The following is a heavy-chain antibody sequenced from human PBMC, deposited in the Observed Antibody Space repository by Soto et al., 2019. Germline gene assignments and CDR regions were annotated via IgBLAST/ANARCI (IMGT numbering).Heavy chain of an antibody. J-gene: IGHJ4*02. CDR2: ISGSGGSK. V-gene: IGHV3-23*01. Sequence: EVQLLESGGGLVQPGGSLRLSCAASGFTFSSYAMSWVRQAPGKGLEWVSAISGSGGSKYYADSVQGRFTISRDNSKNTLYLQMNSLSAEDTAVYYCAKDKAPRFCSGGSCYYFDYWGQVTLVTVSS. CDR1: GFTFSSYA. CDR3: AKDKAPRFCSGGSCYYFDY. D-gene: IGHD2-15*01.